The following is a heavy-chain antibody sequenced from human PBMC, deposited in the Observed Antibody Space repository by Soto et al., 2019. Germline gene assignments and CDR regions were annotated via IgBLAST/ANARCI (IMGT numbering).Heavy chain of an antibody. V-gene: IGHV4-30-2*01. CDR1: GGSISSGDYS. CDR3: ARVVLVPAAMWWFDP. Sequence: SETLSLTCAVSGGSISSGDYSWSWIRQPPGKGLEWIGYIYHSGSTYYNPSLKSRVTISVDRSKNQFSLKLSSATAADTAVYYCARVVLVPAAMWWFDPWGQGTLVTVSS. CDR2: IYHSGST. D-gene: IGHD2-2*01. J-gene: IGHJ5*02.